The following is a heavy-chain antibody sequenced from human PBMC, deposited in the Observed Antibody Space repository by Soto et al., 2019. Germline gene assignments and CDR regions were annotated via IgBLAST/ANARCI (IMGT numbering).Heavy chain of an antibody. CDR3: AEDPPGSQRYYYYVDV. CDR1: GFTFSSYA. J-gene: IGHJ6*03. Sequence: GGSLRLSCAASGFTFSSYATSWVRQAPGKGLEWVSAISGSGGSTYYADSVKGRFTISRDNSKNTLYLQMNSLRAEDTAVYYCAEDPPGSQRYYYYVDVWGKGTTVTVSS. CDR2: ISGSGGST. V-gene: IGHV3-23*01.